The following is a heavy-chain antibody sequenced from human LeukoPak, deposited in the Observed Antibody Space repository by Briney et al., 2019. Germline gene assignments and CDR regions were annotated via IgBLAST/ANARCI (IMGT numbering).Heavy chain of an antibody. D-gene: IGHD3-22*01. CDR1: GGSISSYY. CDR2: IYYSGST. Sequence: SETLSLTCTVSGGSISSYYWSWIRQPPGKGLEWIGYIYYSGSTNYNPSLKSRLTISVDTSKNQFSPKLSSVTAADTAVYYCARGPPGYYYDSSGYFDYWGQGTLVTVSS. CDR3: ARGPPGYYYDSSGYFDY. J-gene: IGHJ4*02. V-gene: IGHV4-59*01.